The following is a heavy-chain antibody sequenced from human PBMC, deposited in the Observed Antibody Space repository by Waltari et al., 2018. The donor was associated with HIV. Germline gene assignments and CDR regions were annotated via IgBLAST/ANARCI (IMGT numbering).Heavy chain of an antibody. D-gene: IGHD6-19*01. CDR2: MNPNSGNT. CDR1: GSTSTSYD. CDR3: ARDLAGTRLGGWFDP. J-gene: IGHJ5*02. Sequence: VQLAKPGPEVKKPGAYLKVSSGASGSTSTSYDTNGVRQATGHGPEWMGWMNPNSGNTGYAQKFQGRVTMTRNTSISTVYMELSNLRSEDTAVYYCARDLAGTRLGGWFDPWGQGTLVTVSS. V-gene: IGHV1-8*01.